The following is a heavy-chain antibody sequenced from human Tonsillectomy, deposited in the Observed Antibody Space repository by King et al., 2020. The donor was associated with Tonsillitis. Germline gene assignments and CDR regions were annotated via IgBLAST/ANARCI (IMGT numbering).Heavy chain of an antibody. Sequence: QLQESGSGLIKPSQTLSLTCAVSGGSISGGGYSWNWIRQPPGKGLEWIGYIYHSGRTYYNPSLKSRVTISRDRSKNQFSLNLSSVTAADTAVYYCARAPPTMVRGFVFDSWGQGTLVTVTS. CDR1: GGSISGGGYS. CDR2: IYHSGRT. J-gene: IGHJ4*02. CDR3: ARAPPTMVRGFVFDS. D-gene: IGHD3-10*01. V-gene: IGHV4-30-2*01.